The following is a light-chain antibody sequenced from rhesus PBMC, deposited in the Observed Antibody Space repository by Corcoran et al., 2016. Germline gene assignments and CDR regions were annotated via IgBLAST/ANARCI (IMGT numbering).Light chain of an antibody. CDR3: QQHLTYPWT. CDR1: QVISKY. CDR2: DAS. Sequence: DIQMSQSPSSLSASVGATVTITCQASQVISKYLAWYQQTPGKAPKFLIYDASTLQSGVPSRFIGSGSGTEFTLTISSLQPEDFGTYYCQQHLTYPWTFGQGTKVEVK. V-gene: IGKV1-25*01. J-gene: IGKJ1*01.